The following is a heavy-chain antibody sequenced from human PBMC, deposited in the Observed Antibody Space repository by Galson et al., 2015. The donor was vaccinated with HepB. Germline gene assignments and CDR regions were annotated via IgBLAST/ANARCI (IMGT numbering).Heavy chain of an antibody. V-gene: IGHV4-39*01. CDR2: IHYTGTT. D-gene: IGHD3-22*01. CDR1: GGSVSSRSYF. CDR3: ARHIYYYDSSGRSDAFDI. J-gene: IGHJ3*02. Sequence: SETLSLTCTVSGGSVSSRSYFWGWIRQPPGKGLEWIATIHYTGTTYFNPSLKSRLTIFVDTAQNQVALKLSSVTAADTAVYYCARHIYYYDSSGRSDAFDIWGQGTVVTVSS.